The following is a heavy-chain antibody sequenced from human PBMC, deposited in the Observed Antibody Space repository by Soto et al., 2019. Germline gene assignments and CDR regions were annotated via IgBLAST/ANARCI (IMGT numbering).Heavy chain of an antibody. D-gene: IGHD3-16*02. CDR1: GGTFSSYA. Sequence: GASVKVSCKASGGTFSSYAISWVRQAPGQGLEWMGGIIPIFGTANYAQKFQGRVTITADESTSTAYMELSSLRSEDTAVYYCARSQITYYDYVWGSYRPFDYWGQGTLVTVSS. J-gene: IGHJ4*02. CDR3: ARSQITYYDYVWGSYRPFDY. CDR2: IIPIFGTA. V-gene: IGHV1-69*13.